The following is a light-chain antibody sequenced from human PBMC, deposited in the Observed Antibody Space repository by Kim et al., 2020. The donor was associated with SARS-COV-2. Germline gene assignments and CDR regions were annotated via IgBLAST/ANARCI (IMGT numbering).Light chain of an antibody. CDR3: HQYGTSPFT. CDR2: GAS. CDR1: QRGSSNS. J-gene: IGKJ4*01. Sequence: SAGERDAPSCSARQRGSSNSVAWFQQTPGQAPRLRICGASFRANGIPDRFSGSGSGTDFTLTISRLEPEDFAVYYCHQYGTSPFTFGGGTKVDIK. V-gene: IGKV3-20*01.